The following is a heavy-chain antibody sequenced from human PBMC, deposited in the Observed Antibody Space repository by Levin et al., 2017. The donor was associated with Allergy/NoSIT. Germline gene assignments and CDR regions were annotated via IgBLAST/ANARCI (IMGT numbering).Heavy chain of an antibody. CDR1: GFTFSDYY. CDR2: MSGSGRTI. Sequence: LSLTCAASGFTFSDYYMSWIRQAPGKGLEWVSYMSGSGRTIYYADSVKGRFTISRDNAKNSLYLQMNTLRAEDTAVYYCARGIGGFWFLEGGDAFDIWGQGTMVTVSS. D-gene: IGHD2-15*01. V-gene: IGHV3-11*01. CDR3: ARGIGGFWFLEGGDAFDI. J-gene: IGHJ3*02.